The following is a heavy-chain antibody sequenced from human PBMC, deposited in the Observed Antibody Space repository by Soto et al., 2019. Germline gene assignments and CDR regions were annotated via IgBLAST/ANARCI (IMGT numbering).Heavy chain of an antibody. D-gene: IGHD3-10*01. CDR1: GGSISSSSYY. Sequence: QLQLQESGPGLVKPSETLSLTCTVSGGSISSSSYYWGWIRQPPGKGLEWIGSIYYSGSTYYNPSLKSRVTISVDTSKNQFSLKLSSVTAADTAVYYCARLSTTRFGGIGADYWGQGTLVTVSS. V-gene: IGHV4-39*01. J-gene: IGHJ4*02. CDR3: ARLSTTRFGGIGADY. CDR2: IYYSGST.